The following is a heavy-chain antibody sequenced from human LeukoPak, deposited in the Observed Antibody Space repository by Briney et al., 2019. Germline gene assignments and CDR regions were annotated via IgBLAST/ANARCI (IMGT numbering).Heavy chain of an antibody. CDR1: GFTFSSNY. V-gene: IGHV3-53*01. D-gene: IGHD6-13*01. Sequence: GGSLRLSCAASGFTFSSNYMSWVRQAPGKGLECVSVIYSGGSTRYGDSVKGRFTISRDNSKNTLYLQMNSLRVEDTAVYYCARGYSSSWGYMDVWGKGTTVTVSS. J-gene: IGHJ6*03. CDR3: ARGYSSSWGYMDV. CDR2: IYSGGST.